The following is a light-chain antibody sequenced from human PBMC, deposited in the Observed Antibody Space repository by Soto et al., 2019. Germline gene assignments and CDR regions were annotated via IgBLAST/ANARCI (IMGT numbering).Light chain of an antibody. CDR1: QGISSY. CDR2: AAS. CDR3: QKYDRAPRT. V-gene: IGKV1-27*01. J-gene: IGKJ1*01. Sequence: DIQMTQSPSSLSASVGDRVTVTFRASQGISSYLAWYQQKPWKVPKLLIYAASTLQSGVPSRFSGSGSGTDFTITIRSLQPKDVATYYCQKYDRAPRTFGQRTKVDIK.